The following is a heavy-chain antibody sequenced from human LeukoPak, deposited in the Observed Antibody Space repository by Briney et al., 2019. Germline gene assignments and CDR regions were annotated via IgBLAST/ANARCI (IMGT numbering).Heavy chain of an antibody. D-gene: IGHD6-13*01. Sequence: GGSLRLSCAASGFIFSSYAMHWVRQAPGKGLEWVAVISYDGSNKYYADSVKGRFTISRDKSKNTLYLQMNSLRAEYTAVYYCARGGSSWDFASDIWGQGTMVIVSS. J-gene: IGHJ3*02. CDR1: GFIFSSYA. CDR3: ARGGSSWDFASDI. V-gene: IGHV3-30*04. CDR2: ISYDGSNK.